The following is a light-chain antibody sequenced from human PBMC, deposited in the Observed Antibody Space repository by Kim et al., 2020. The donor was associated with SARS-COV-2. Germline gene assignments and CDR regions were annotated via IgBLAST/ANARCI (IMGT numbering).Light chain of an antibody. V-gene: IGKV1-5*01. Sequence: DIQMTQSPSTLSASVGDRVTITCQTSQSISRWLAWYQQKPGKAPKILIYDATNLKSWVPARFSGSGSGIDFTLTISSLEPDDFATYFCQQYYGFPTVGQGTKVDIK. CDR2: DAT. J-gene: IGKJ1*01. CDR1: QSISRW. CDR3: QQYYGFPT.